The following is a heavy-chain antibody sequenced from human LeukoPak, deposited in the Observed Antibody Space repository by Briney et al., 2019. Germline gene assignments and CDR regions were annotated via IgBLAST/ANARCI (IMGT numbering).Heavy chain of an antibody. D-gene: IGHD6-19*01. J-gene: IGHJ4*02. Sequence: GGSLRLSCAASGFTFSTYAMSWVRQAPGKGLEWVSTISSSGDTHYADSVKGRFAISRDNSKNTLYVQMNSLRAEDTAVYYCANPGIHSSGRLFPPFFDYWGQGTLVTVSS. CDR1: GFTFSTYA. CDR2: ISSSGDT. CDR3: ANPGIHSSGRLFPPFFDY. V-gene: IGHV3-23*01.